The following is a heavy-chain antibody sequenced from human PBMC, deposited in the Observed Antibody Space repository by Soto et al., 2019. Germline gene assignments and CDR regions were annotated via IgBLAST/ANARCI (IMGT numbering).Heavy chain of an antibody. CDR1: GDSISTFY. D-gene: IGHD3-22*01. V-gene: IGHV4-59*01. J-gene: IGHJ4*02. CDR3: GRVRTVRNYADDSSDYFYFFDY. Sequence: SETLSLTCTVSGDSISTFYWGWMRQSPGKELEWIGYVYYTGSTNYNPSLKSRVTISVDRSKNQFSLKLTSANAADTAVYYCGRVRTVRNYADDSSDYFYFFDYWGQGTQVTVS. CDR2: VYYTGST.